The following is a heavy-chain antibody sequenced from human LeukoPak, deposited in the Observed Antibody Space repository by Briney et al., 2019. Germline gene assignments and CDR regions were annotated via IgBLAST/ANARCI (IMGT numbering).Heavy chain of an antibody. CDR3: AREPSDIALDV. D-gene: IGHD2-15*01. CDR1: GFTFSSYS. CDR2: IYAGGGT. J-gene: IGHJ6*02. Sequence: GGSLRLSCAASGFTFSSYSMNWVRQAPGKGLEWVSVIYAGGGTSYADSVKGRFTISRDNSKNTLYLQMNSLRAEDTAVYYCAREPSDIALDVWGQGTTVTVSS. V-gene: IGHV3-53*01.